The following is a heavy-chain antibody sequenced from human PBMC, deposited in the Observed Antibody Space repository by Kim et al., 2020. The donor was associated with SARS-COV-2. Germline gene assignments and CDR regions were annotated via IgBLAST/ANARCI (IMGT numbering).Heavy chain of an antibody. V-gene: IGHV4-59*13. CDR2: VHNSGST. J-gene: IGHJ4*02. Sequence: SETLSLTCTVSGGSISSYYWSWIRQPPGKGLEWIGYVHNSGSTNYSPSLRSRVTMSVDTSKNQFSLKLTSVTAADTAVYYCARSALSGNYEYYFDYWGQGTLVTVSS. CDR3: ARSALSGNYEYYFDY. CDR1: GGSISSYY. D-gene: IGHD1-26*01.